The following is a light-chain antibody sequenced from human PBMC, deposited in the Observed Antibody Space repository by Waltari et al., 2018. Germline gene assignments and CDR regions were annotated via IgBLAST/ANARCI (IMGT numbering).Light chain of an antibody. Sequence: QSVLTQPHSASGTPGQTVTISCSGTNSNIGRNSVLWYQQLPGTAPKLLIYRDDLRPSGVPDRFSGSKSGTSASLAIRWLPPEDEADYYCAAWDDSLSVSYVFGSGTKVT. CDR3: AAWDDSLSVSYV. CDR2: RDD. CDR1: NSNIGRNS. V-gene: IGLV1-47*01. J-gene: IGLJ1*01.